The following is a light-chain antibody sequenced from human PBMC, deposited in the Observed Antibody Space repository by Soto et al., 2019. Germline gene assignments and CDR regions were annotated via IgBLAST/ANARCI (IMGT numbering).Light chain of an antibody. Sequence: QSVLTQPPSASGTPGQRVTISCSGSNFNIGSNSVSWYQQLPVTAPKSVIYSNDQRPSGVPDRFSGSRSGTSASLAISGLQSEDAAEHDCAAWADSLRGRVFGGGTKRTGL. CDR3: AAWADSLRGRV. V-gene: IGLV1-44*01. J-gene: IGLJ2*01. CDR1: NFNIGSNS. CDR2: SND.